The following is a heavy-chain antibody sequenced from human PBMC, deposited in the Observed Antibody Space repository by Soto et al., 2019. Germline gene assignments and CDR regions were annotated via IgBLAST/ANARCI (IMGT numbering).Heavy chain of an antibody. D-gene: IGHD3-3*01. CDR3: ASSLFPLYAFDI. CDR1: GGTFSSYA. Sequence: ASVKVSCKASGGTFSSYAISWVRQAPGQGLEWMGGIIPIFGTANYAQKFQGRVTITADESISTAYMELSRLRSDDTAVYYCASSLFPLYAFDIWGQGTMVTVSS. CDR2: IIPIFGTA. V-gene: IGHV1-69*13. J-gene: IGHJ3*02.